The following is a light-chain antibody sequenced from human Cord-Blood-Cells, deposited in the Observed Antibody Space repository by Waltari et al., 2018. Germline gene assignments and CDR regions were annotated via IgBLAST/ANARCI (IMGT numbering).Light chain of an antibody. CDR3: QQRSNWPPLT. V-gene: IGKV3-11*01. J-gene: IGKJ4*01. CDR2: DAS. CDR1: QSVSSY. Sequence: EIVLTQSPATLSLSPGARATLSYRASQSVSSYLAWYQQKPGQAPRLLIYDASNRATGIPARFSGSGSGTDFTLTISSLEPKDFAVYYCQQRSNWPPLTFGGGTKVEIK.